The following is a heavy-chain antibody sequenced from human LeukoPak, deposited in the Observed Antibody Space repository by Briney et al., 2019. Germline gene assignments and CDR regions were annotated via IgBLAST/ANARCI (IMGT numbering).Heavy chain of an antibody. CDR1: GFTFSSYS. V-gene: IGHV3-21*01. D-gene: IGHD3-9*01. Sequence: PGGSLRLSCAASGFTFSSYSMNWVRQAPGKGLEWVSSITSSSSYIYYTDSVQGRFTISRDNAKNSLYLQMNSLRAEDTAVYYCARDLDYDLLSPFSARTFFDYWGQGTLVTVSS. J-gene: IGHJ4*02. CDR2: ITSSSSYI. CDR3: ARDLDYDLLSPFSARTFFDY.